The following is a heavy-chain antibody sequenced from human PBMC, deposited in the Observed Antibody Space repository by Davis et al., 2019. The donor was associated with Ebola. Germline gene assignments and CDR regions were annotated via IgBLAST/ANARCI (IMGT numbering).Heavy chain of an antibody. J-gene: IGHJ4*02. V-gene: IGHV3-73*01. CDR2: LRSKANSYAT. CDR3: TGTIVGATRVDY. Sequence: GESLKISCAASGFTFSGSAMHWVRQASGKGLEWVGRLRSKANSYATAYAASVKGRFTISRDDSKNTAYLQMNSLKTEDTAVYYCTGTIVGATRVDYWGQGTLVTVSS. CDR1: GFTFSGSA. D-gene: IGHD1-26*01.